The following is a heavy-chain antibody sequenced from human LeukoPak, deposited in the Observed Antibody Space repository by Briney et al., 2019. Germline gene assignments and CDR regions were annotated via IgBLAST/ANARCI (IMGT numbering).Heavy chain of an antibody. V-gene: IGHV3-53*01. D-gene: IGHD4-17*01. CDR2: IYSGGST. CDR1: GFTVSSNY. CDR3: ARDPPPHYDSGDYGDY. Sequence: GGSLRLSCAASGFTVSSNYMSWVRQAPGKGLEWVSVIYSGGSTYYADSVKGRFTISRDNSKNTLYLQMNSLRAEDTAVYYCARDPPPHYDSGDYGDYWGQGALVTVSS. J-gene: IGHJ4*02.